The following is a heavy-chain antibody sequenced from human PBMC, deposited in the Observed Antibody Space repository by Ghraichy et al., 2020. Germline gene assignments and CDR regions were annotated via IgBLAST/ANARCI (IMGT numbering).Heavy chain of an antibody. J-gene: IGHJ3*02. CDR1: GFTFSSYA. Sequence: GGSLRLSCAASGFTFSSYAMSWVRQAPGKGLEWVSAISGSGGSTYYADSVKGRFTISRDNSKNTLYLQMNSLRAEDTAVYYCAKGLSSGWYSLLFESAFDIWGQGTMVTVSS. CDR3: AKGLSSGWYSLLFESAFDI. V-gene: IGHV3-23*01. D-gene: IGHD6-19*01. CDR2: ISGSGGST.